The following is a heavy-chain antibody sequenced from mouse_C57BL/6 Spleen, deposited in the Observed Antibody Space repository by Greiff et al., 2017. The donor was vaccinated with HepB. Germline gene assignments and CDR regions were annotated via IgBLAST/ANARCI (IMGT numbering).Heavy chain of an antibody. J-gene: IGHJ2*01. CDR2: IYPGSGST. CDR3: ASSKTTVVAPFDY. CDR1: GYTFTSYW. V-gene: IGHV1-55*01. Sequence: QVQLQQPGAELVKPGASVKMSCKASGYTFTSYWITWVKQRPGQGLEWIGDIYPGSGSTNYNEKFKSKATLTVDTSSSTAYMQLSSLTSDDSAVYYCASSKTTVVAPFDYWGQGTTLTVSS. D-gene: IGHD1-1*01.